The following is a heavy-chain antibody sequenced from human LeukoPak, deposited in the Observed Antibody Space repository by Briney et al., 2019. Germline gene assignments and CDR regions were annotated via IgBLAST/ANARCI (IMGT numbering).Heavy chain of an antibody. Sequence: GGSLRLSCAASGFTFSGYWMSWVRQAPGKGLEWVANIKQDGSENYYVDSVKGRFTISRDNAKNSLYLQMNSLRAEVTAVYYCARDEMATSYPYYYYGMDVWGQGTTVTVSS. D-gene: IGHD5-24*01. CDR3: ARDEMATSYPYYYYGMDV. J-gene: IGHJ6*02. CDR1: GFTFSGYW. CDR2: IKQDGSEN. V-gene: IGHV3-7*01.